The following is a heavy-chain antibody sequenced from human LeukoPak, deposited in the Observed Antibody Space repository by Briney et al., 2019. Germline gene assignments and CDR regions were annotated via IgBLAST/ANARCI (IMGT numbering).Heavy chain of an antibody. Sequence: GRSLRLSCAASGFTFDDYAMHWVRQAPGKGLEWVSGISWNSGSIGYADSVKGRFTISRDNAKNSLYLQMNSLRAEDMALYYCAMSRAGGLRYYMDVWGKGTTVTVSS. CDR3: AMSRAGGLRYYMDV. J-gene: IGHJ6*03. D-gene: IGHD3-16*01. V-gene: IGHV3-9*03. CDR2: ISWNSGSI. CDR1: GFTFDDYA.